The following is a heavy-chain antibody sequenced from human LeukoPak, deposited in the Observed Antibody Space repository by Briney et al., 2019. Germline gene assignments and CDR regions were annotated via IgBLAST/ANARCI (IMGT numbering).Heavy chain of an antibody. Sequence: GGSLRLSCAASGFTVGWHYISWVRQAPGKGLEWVSVIFSGGRTYYGDSVKGKFTISRDDSKNTVFLQMNSLRAEDTAVYYCAKDWEAAAGESWGQGTLVTVSA. J-gene: IGHJ5*02. D-gene: IGHD6-13*01. CDR1: GFTVGWHY. CDR2: IFSGGRT. V-gene: IGHV3-66*01. CDR3: AKDWEAAAGES.